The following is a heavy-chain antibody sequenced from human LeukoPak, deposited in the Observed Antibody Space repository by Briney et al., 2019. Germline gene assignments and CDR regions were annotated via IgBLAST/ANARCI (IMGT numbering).Heavy chain of an antibody. Sequence: PSETLSLTCTVSGGSISSTSYYWGWIRQPPGKGLEWIGTIYYSGRTYYNPSLKSRVTISVDTSKNQFSLKLSSVTAADTAVFYCARLVWIAAAPFFDYWGQGTLVTVS. CDR2: IYYSGRT. J-gene: IGHJ4*02. CDR3: ARLVWIAAAPFFDY. D-gene: IGHD6-13*01. CDR1: GGSISSTSYY. V-gene: IGHV4-39*01.